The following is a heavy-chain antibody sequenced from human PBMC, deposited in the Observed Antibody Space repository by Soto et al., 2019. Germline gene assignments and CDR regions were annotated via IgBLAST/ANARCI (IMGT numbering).Heavy chain of an antibody. V-gene: IGHV1-46*01. J-gene: IGHJ3*02. Sequence: ASVKVSCKASGYTFTSYYMHWVRQAPGQGLEWMGIINPSGGSTSYAQKFQGRVTMTRDTSTSTVYMELSSLRSEDTAVYYCARAHPLYDILTGYLPNAFDIWGQGTMVTVSS. D-gene: IGHD3-9*01. CDR2: INPSGGST. CDR1: GYTFTSYY. CDR3: ARAHPLYDILTGYLPNAFDI.